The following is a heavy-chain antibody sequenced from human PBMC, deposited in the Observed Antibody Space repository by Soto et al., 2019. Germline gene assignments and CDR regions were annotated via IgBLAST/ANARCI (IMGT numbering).Heavy chain of an antibody. D-gene: IGHD6-13*01. CDR3: ARGGGYSSSWYY. J-gene: IGHJ4*02. CDR2: INHSGST. CDR1: GGSFSGYY. Sequence: PSETLSLTCAVYGGSFSGYYWSWIRQPPGKGLEWIGEINHSGSTNYNPSLKSRVTISVDTSKNQFSLKLSSVTAADTAVYYCARGGGYSSSWYYWGQGTLVTVSS. V-gene: IGHV4-34*01.